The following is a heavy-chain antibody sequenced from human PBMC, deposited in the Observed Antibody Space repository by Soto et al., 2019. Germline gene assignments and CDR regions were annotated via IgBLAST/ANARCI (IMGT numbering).Heavy chain of an antibody. CDR1: GGSFSPNY. J-gene: IGHJ5*02. Sequence: SETLSLTCTVSGGSFSPNYWSWLRQPPGKGLEWVGSIYYGGTTCYNPSLKSRVTISVDTSNNQFSLNLTSVTAADTAVYYCARLVVAVVATSADGRFDPWGQGTLVTSPQ. CDR2: IYYGGTT. D-gene: IGHD2-15*01. CDR3: ARLVVAVVATSADGRFDP. V-gene: IGHV4-59*08.